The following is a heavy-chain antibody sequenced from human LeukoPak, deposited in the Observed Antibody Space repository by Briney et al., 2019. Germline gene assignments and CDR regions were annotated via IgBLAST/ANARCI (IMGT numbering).Heavy chain of an antibody. CDR1: GFTFTTYN. Sequence: GGSLRLSCAASGFTFTTYNMIWVRQAPGKGLEWVSSIRGSRNYVHYADSVRGRFTISRDNAKNSLYLQMNSLRAEDTAVYYCARLDISAWFSDYWGQGTLVTVSS. CDR2: IRGSRNYV. V-gene: IGHV3-21*01. CDR3: ARLDISAWFSDY. J-gene: IGHJ4*02. D-gene: IGHD5-12*01.